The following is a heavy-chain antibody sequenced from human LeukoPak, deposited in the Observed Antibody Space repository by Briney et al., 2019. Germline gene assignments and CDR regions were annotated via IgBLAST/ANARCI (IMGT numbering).Heavy chain of an antibody. CDR2: ISTNGDTT. Sequence: GGSLRLSCTASGFTFRSYAMYWVRQAPGKRLEYVSGISTNGDTTVYANSVKGRFTISRDDSQNTLYLQMGSLRTEDMAVYYCARRAFYSGTSGYYYDYWGQGTLVTVSS. V-gene: IGHV3-64*01. J-gene: IGHJ4*02. CDR1: GFTFRSYA. CDR3: ARRAFYSGTSGYYYDY. D-gene: IGHD3-22*01.